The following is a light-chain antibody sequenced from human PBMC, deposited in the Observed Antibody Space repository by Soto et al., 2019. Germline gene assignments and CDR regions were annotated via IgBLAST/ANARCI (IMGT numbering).Light chain of an antibody. J-gene: IGKJ1*01. CDR2: GAS. CDR3: QQYGSSIQT. V-gene: IGKV3-20*01. Sequence: IVLTQFPGTLSLSPWERATLSCRASQSVGSNYLAWHQQRPGQPPNLLIFGASHRAPDIPDRFSGSGSGTDFTLTISRLEPEDFAVYYCQQYGSSIQTFGQGTKVDIK. CDR1: QSVGSNY.